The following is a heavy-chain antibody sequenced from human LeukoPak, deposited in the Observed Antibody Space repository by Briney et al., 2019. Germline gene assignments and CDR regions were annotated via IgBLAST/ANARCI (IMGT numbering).Heavy chain of an antibody. CDR3: ARDYRDSSGWYRGDY. V-gene: IGHV4-61*02. CDR2: IYTSGST. Sequence: SQTLSLTCTVSGGSISSGSYYWSWIRQPAGKGLEWIGRIYTSGSTNYNPSLKSRVTISVDTSKNQFSLKLSSVTAADTAVYYCARDYRDSSGWYRGDYWGQGTLVTVSS. J-gene: IGHJ4*02. D-gene: IGHD6-19*01. CDR1: GGSISSGSYY.